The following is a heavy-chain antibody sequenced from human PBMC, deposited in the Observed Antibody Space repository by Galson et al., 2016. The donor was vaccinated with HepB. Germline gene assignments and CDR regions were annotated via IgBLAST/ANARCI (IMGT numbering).Heavy chain of an antibody. Sequence: SLRLSCAASGFTFGDYAMHWVRQGPGKGLEWVSGISTNSGRKAYADSVKGRLTISRDNAKNSLFLQMKSLRNEDTAFYYCVKGMPDVLAFLGGRKSGDLGGFNIWGQGTVVTVSS. V-gene: IGHV3-9*01. J-gene: IGHJ3*02. CDR3: VKGMPDVLAFLGGRKSGDLGGFNI. CDR1: GFTFGDYA. CDR2: ISTNSGRK. D-gene: IGHD3-3*02.